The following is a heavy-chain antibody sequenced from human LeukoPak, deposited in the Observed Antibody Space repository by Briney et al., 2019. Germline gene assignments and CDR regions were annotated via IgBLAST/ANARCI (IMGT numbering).Heavy chain of an antibody. V-gene: IGHV3-23*01. Sequence: GGSLRLSRAASGFSFISHGMSWVRQAPGKGLEWVSGILGGAGSTYYADSVKGRFTISRDDSKNTLYLQMNSLRAEDTAVYYCAHGSMYQLDYWGQGTLVTVSS. J-gene: IGHJ4*02. D-gene: IGHD2-2*01. CDR3: AHGSMYQLDY. CDR1: GFSFISHG. CDR2: ILGGAGST.